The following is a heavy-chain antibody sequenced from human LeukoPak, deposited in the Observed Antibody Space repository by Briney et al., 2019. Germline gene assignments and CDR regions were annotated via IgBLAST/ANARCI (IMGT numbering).Heavy chain of an antibody. CDR1: GFTFDDYA. Sequence: PGGSLRLSCAASGFTFDDYAMHWVRQAPGRGLEGVSGISWNSGSIDYADSVKAPFPISRDNAKNSLYLQMNSLRAEDTALYYCAKEVSAAAAGNFDYWGQGTLVTVSS. J-gene: IGHJ4*02. V-gene: IGHV3-9*01. CDR3: AKEVSAAAAGNFDY. CDR2: ISWNSGSI. D-gene: IGHD6-13*01.